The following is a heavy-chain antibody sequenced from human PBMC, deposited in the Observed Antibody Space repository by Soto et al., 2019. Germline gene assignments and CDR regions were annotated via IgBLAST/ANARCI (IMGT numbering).Heavy chain of an antibody. Sequence: GGSLRLSCAASGFTFSSYAMHWVRQAPGRGLEWVAVISYDGSNKYYADSVKGRFTISRDNSKNTLYLQMNSLRAEDTAVYYCARDQGYSFDYWGQGTLVTVSS. CDR3: ARDQGYSFDY. CDR2: ISYDGSNK. J-gene: IGHJ4*02. CDR1: GFTFSSYA. V-gene: IGHV3-30-3*01. D-gene: IGHD5-18*01.